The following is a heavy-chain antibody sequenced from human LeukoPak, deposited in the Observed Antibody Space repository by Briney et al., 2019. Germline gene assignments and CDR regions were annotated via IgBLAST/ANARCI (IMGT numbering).Heavy chain of an antibody. D-gene: IGHD4-17*01. Sequence: PSETLPLTCAVHGGSFSGYHWNWIRQSPSKGLEWIGEINDRGRTNYNPSLESRVTLSVDTSKKEFSLKLSAVTAADTAVYYCARDPTTVTSLPYYFDFRGQGTLVSVSS. CDR1: GGSFSGYH. CDR2: INDRGRT. V-gene: IGHV4-34*01. CDR3: ARDPTTVTSLPYYFDF. J-gene: IGHJ4*02.